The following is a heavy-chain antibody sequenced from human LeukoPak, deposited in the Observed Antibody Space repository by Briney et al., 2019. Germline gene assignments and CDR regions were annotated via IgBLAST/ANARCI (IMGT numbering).Heavy chain of an antibody. D-gene: IGHD2-15*01. CDR2: INHSGRT. CDR1: GGSFSGYY. V-gene: IGHV4-34*01. Sequence: SETLSLTCAVYGGSFSGYYWSWLGQPPGKGREWCGEINHSGRTNYNKSLKRGVTISVDTSKNHFSLKLSSVTSADTAVYYCARGRVYCSGGSCYWGWFNWFDPWGQGTLVTASS. CDR3: ARGRVYCSGGSCYWGWFNWFDP. J-gene: IGHJ5*02.